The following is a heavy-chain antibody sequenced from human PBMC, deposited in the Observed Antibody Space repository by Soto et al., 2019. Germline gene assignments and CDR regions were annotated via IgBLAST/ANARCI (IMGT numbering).Heavy chain of an antibody. CDR2: ISYDGSNE. CDR3: ARDGVVLMVYASYYFDY. CDR1: GFTFSSYA. J-gene: IGHJ4*02. V-gene: IGHV3-30-3*01. Sequence: GGSLRLSCAASGFTFSSYAMHWVRQAPGKGLEWVAVISYDGSNEYYADSVKGRFTISRDNSKNTLYLQMNSLRAEDTAVYYCARDGVVLMVYASYYFDYWGQGTLVTVSS. D-gene: IGHD2-8*01.